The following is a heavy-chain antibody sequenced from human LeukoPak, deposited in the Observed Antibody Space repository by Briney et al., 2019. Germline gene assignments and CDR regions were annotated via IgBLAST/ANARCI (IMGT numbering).Heavy chain of an antibody. CDR1: GSRFTTYW. CDR2: IFPGDSET. V-gene: IGHV5-51*01. J-gene: IGHJ4*02. D-gene: IGHD1/OR15-1a*01. Sequence: GASLKISCQGSGSRFTTYWIGWVRQMPGKGLEWMGIIFPGDSETIYSPSFQGQVTISADKSINTAYLQWSSLKASDTAMYYCATSESQTKFDYWGQGTLVTASS. CDR3: ATSESQTKFDY.